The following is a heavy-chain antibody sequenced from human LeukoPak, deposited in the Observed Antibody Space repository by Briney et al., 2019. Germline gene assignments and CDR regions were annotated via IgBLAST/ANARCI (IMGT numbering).Heavy chain of an antibody. CDR2: ITGDGQRA. V-gene: IGHV3-23*01. CDR3: AKHLYFDSGGSNF. CDR1: RFTFSSFA. J-gene: IGHJ4*02. D-gene: IGHD3-22*01. Sequence: GGSLRLSCEVSRFTFSSFAMTWVRQAPGKGLEWVSSITGDGQRAHHADSVRGRLTISRDNSKSTLYLQMNSLRAEDTAVYYCAKHLYFDSGGSNFWGLGTLVTVSS.